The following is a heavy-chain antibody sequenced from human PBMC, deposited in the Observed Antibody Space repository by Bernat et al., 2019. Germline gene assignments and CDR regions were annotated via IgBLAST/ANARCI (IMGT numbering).Heavy chain of an antibody. Sequence: EVQLVESGGGLVKPGGSLRLSCAASGFTFSSYSMNWVRQAPGKGLEWVSSISSSSSYIYYADSVKGRFTISGDNAKNSLYLQMNSLRAEDTAVYYGATSDSSGEGFDYWGQGTLVTVSS. V-gene: IGHV3-21*01. CDR3: ATSDSSGEGFDY. D-gene: IGHD6-19*01. CDR1: GFTFSSYS. J-gene: IGHJ4*02. CDR2: ISSSSSYI.